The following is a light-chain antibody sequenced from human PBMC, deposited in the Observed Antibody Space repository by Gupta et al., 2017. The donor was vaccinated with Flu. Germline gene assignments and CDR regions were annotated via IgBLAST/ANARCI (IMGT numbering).Light chain of an antibody. Sequence: DIQMIQSPSSLPASIGDRVTITCRAGQDISNYLNWYQQKSGKAPSLLIYAATTLQSGVPSRFSGSGSGTDFTLTISSLEREDVATYYCQQSQTTPRTFGQGTKVEIK. CDR3: QQSQTTPRT. CDR2: AAT. V-gene: IGKV1-39*01. J-gene: IGKJ1*01. CDR1: QDISNY.